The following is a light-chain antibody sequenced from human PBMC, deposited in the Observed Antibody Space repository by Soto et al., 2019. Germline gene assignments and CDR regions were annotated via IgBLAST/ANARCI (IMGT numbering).Light chain of an antibody. V-gene: IGKV1-5*03. CDR3: QHYNSYSEA. Sequence: DIQMTQSPSSLSASIGDRVTITCRASQSSSSYLNWYQQKPGKAPKLLIYKASTLKSGVPSRFSGSGSGTECTITISSLKHDDFATYYCQHYNSYSEAFGQGTKVDI. J-gene: IGKJ1*01. CDR2: KAS. CDR1: QSSSSY.